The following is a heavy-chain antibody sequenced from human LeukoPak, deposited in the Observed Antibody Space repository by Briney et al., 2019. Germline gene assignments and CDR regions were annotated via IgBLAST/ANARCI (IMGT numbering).Heavy chain of an antibody. CDR2: ISSSSSYI. V-gene: IGHV3-21*01. Sequence: GGSLGLSCAASGFTFSSYSMNWVRQAPGKGLEWVSSISSSSSYIYYADSVKGRFTISRDNAKNSLYLQMNSLRAEDTAVYYCARFRGYSYGMDVWGQGTTVTVSS. CDR1: GFTFSSYS. D-gene: IGHD5-18*01. CDR3: ARFRGYSYGMDV. J-gene: IGHJ6*02.